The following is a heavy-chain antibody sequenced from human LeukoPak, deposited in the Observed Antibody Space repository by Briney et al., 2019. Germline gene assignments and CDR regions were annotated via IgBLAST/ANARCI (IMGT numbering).Heavy chain of an antibody. CDR2: IRYDGSNK. CDR3: AKAYYDILTGPDY. J-gene: IGHJ4*02. CDR1: GFTFSSYG. Sequence: GGSLRPPCAASGFTFSSYGMHWVRQAPGKGLEWVAFIRYDGSNKYYADSVKGRFTISRDNSKNTLYLQMNSLRAEDTAVYYCAKAYYDILTGPDYWGQGTLVTVSS. V-gene: IGHV3-30*02. D-gene: IGHD3-9*01.